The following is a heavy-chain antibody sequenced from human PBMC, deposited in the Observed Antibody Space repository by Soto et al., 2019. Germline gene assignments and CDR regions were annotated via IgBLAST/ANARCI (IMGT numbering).Heavy chain of an antibody. CDR2: VHYTGST. CDR1: DGSISRSTFY. D-gene: IGHD3-22*01. J-gene: IGHJ4*02. Sequence: QLQLQESGPGLVKPSETLSLTCTVSDGSISRSTFYWGWIRQPPGKGLEWIGSVHYTGSTYYNPSLKGRVTMSVDSSKKHLSLKVSSVTAADTAVYYCARHLYSGESSGYYGYWGQGALVTVSS. CDR3: ARHLYSGESSGYYGY. V-gene: IGHV4-39*01.